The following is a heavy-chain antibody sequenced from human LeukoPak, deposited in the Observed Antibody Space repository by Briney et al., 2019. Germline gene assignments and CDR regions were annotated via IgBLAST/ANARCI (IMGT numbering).Heavy chain of an antibody. V-gene: IGHV4-59*01. Sequence: SETLSLTCSVSGGSITSYYWSWIRQPPGKGLEWIGYISSSGSTNYNPSLKSRVSMSVDTSKNQFSLRLTSVTAADTAVYYCASGGYCGTTTCYPNWFDPWGQGTLVTVSS. CDR3: ASGGYCGTTTCYPNWFDP. J-gene: IGHJ5*02. CDR1: GGSITSYY. D-gene: IGHD2-2*01. CDR2: ISSSGST.